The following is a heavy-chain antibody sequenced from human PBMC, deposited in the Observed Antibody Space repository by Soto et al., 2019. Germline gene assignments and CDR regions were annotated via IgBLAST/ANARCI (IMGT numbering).Heavy chain of an antibody. CDR2: IYYSGST. D-gene: IGHD3-10*01. J-gene: IGHJ6*03. V-gene: IGHV4-59*01. CDR3: ARALYYYGSGSYPFVNYYYYMDV. CDR1: GGSISSYY. Sequence: SETLSLTCTVSGGSISSYYWSWIRQPPGKGLEWIGYIYYSGSTNYNPSLKSRVTISVDTSKNQFSLKLSSVTAADTAVYYCARALYYYGSGSYPFVNYYYYMDVWGKGTTVTVSS.